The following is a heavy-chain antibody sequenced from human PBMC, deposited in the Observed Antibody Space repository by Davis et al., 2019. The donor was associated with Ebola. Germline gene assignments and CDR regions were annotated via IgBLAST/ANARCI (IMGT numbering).Heavy chain of an antibody. CDR3: ARDLLYYEYWSDRPQVGAFDI. V-gene: IGHV4-39*07. Sequence: SETLSLTCTVSGGSITSISYFWGWIRQPPGKGLEWIGSAHYSGSSYYNPSLKSRVTISVDTSKNQFSLKLSSVTAADTAVYYCARDLLYYEYWSDRPQVGAFDIWGQGTMVTVSS. CDR2: AHYSGSS. CDR1: GGSITSISYF. D-gene: IGHD3-3*01. J-gene: IGHJ3*02.